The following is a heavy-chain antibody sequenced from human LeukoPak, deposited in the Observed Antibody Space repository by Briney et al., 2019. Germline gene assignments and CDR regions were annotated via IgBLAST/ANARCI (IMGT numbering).Heavy chain of an antibody. CDR1: GFTFSSYW. Sequence: GGSLRLSCAASGFTFSSYWMSWVRQAPGKGLEWVANIKQDGSEKYYVDSVKGRFTISRDNSKNTLYLQMNSLRAEDTAVYYCAKAPVIAAAENNWFDPWGQGTLVTVSS. V-gene: IGHV3-7*03. D-gene: IGHD6-13*01. CDR3: AKAPVIAAAENNWFDP. J-gene: IGHJ5*02. CDR2: IKQDGSEK.